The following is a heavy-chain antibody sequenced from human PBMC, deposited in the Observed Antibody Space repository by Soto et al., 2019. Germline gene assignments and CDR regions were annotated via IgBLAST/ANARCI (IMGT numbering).Heavy chain of an antibody. V-gene: IGHV1-18*01. CDR3: ARDPNIVVVPAAFNFDY. Sequence: ASVKVSCKASGYTFTSDGISWVRQAPGQGLEWMGWISAYNGNTNYAQKLQGRVTMTTDTSTSTAYMELSSLRSEDTAVYYCARDPNIVVVPAAFNFDYWGQGTLVTVSS. CDR2: ISAYNGNT. D-gene: IGHD2-2*01. J-gene: IGHJ4*02. CDR1: GYTFTSDG.